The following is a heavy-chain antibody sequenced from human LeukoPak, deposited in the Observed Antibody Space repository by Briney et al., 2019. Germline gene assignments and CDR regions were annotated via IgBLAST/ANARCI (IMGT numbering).Heavy chain of an antibody. Sequence: PGGSLRLSCAASGFTVSSNHMSWVRQAPGKGLEWIGEINHSGSTNYNPSLKSRVTISVDTSKNQFSLKLSSVTAADAAVYYCARYRAIFGVVTNDYWGQGTLVTVSS. D-gene: IGHD3-3*01. CDR3: ARYRAIFGVVTNDY. CDR1: GFTVSSNH. CDR2: INHSGST. V-gene: IGHV4-34*01. J-gene: IGHJ4*02.